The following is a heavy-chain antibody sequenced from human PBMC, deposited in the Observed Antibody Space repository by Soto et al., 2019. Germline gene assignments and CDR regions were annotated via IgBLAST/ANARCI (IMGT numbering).Heavy chain of an antibody. J-gene: IGHJ4*02. D-gene: IGHD3-10*01. CDR2: IRDRAYNYAT. Sequence: EVLLVESGGGLVQPGGSLKLSCAASGFVFKDSSIHWVRQASGKGLEWVGRIRDRAYNYATAYAAWVEGRFTISRDDSDNTAYLHMSSLKTEDTAIYYCTRLISAAQDYWGQGTLVTVSS. CDR3: TRLISAAQDY. V-gene: IGHV3-73*01. CDR1: GFVFKDSS.